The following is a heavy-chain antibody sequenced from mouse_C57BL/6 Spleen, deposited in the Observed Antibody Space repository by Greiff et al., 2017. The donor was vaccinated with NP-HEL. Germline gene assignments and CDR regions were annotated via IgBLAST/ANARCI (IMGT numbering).Heavy chain of an antibody. V-gene: IGHV1-69*01. Sequence: QVQLQQPGAELVMPGASVKLSCKASGYTFTSYWMHWVKQRPGQGLEWIGEIDPSGSYTNYNQKFKGKSTLTVDKSSTTAYMQLSSLTSEDSAVYYCARNDGSSPYYAMDYWGQGTSVTVSS. D-gene: IGHD1-1*01. CDR3: ARNDGSSPYYAMDY. CDR1: GYTFTSYW. J-gene: IGHJ4*01. CDR2: IDPSGSYT.